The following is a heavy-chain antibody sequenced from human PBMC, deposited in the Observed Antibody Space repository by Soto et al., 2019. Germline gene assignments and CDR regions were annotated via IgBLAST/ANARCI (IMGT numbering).Heavy chain of an antibody. CDR2: IYWDDDK. Sequence: QITLNESGPTQVKPRQTLTLTCTFSGFSLTTSGVGVGWIRQSPGKAPEWLALIYWDDDKRYSPSLKSRLTITKATSKIQVVLTMADLYPADTATYYCAHRVLRTVFGLVTTTAIYFDFWGQGTPVAVSS. CDR3: AHRVLRTVFGLVTTTAIYFDF. J-gene: IGHJ4*02. D-gene: IGHD3-3*01. CDR1: GFSLTTSGVG. V-gene: IGHV2-5*02.